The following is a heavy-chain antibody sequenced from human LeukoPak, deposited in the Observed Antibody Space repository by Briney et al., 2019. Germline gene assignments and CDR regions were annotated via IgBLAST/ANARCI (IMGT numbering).Heavy chain of an antibody. CDR1: GGTFSSYA. D-gene: IGHD6-6*01. Sequence: ASVKVSCKASGGTFSSYAISWVRQAPGRGLEWMGGIIPIFGTANYAQKFQGRVTITADESTSTAYMELSSLRSEDTAVYYCARENVSSIAAFWFDPWGQGTLVTVSS. CDR2: IIPIFGTA. J-gene: IGHJ5*02. V-gene: IGHV1-69*01. CDR3: ARENVSSIAAFWFDP.